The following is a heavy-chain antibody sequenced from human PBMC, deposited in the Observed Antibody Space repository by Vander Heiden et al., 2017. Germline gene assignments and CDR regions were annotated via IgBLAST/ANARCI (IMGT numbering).Heavy chain of an antibody. J-gene: IGHJ3*02. CDR2: ITSDGGTT. D-gene: IGHD3-22*01. Sequence: EEQLVESGGGLVQPGGSQRLSCAASGFTFSHYAMHWVRQAPGKGLEFVSAITSDGGTTYYANSVKGRFTISRDNSKNTLYLQMGSLRAEDMAVYYCARVLAYYYDGSGTDAFDIWGQGTMVTVSS. CDR3: ARVLAYYYDGSGTDAFDI. CDR1: GFTFSHYA. V-gene: IGHV3-64*01.